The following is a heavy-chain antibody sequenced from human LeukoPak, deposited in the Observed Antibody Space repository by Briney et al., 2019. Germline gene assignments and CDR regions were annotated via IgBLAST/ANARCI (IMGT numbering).Heavy chain of an antibody. CDR2: ISGSGGST. J-gene: IGHJ4*02. D-gene: IGHD3-22*01. CDR1: GFTFSSYA. V-gene: IGHV3-23*01. Sequence: PGGSLRLSCAASGFTFSSYAMSWVRQAPGKGLEWVSAISGSGGSTYYADSVKGRFTISRDNSKNTLYLQMNSLRAEDTAVYYCAKDSYGYDSSGHITDRVFDYWGQGTLVTVSS. CDR3: AKDSYGYDSSGHITDRVFDY.